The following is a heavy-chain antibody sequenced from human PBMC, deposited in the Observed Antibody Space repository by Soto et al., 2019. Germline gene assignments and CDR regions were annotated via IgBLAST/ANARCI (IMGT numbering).Heavy chain of an antibody. CDR1: GFSFSRHG. CDR3: ARDRSSTYYYYGMDL. CDR2: ISYDGSNQ. J-gene: IGHJ6*02. V-gene: IGHV3-30-3*01. Sequence: ESGGGVVQPGRSLRLSCAASGFSFSRHGMHWVRQAPGKGLEWVAVISYDGSNQDYADSVKGRFSISRDNSKNTVYLQMNSLRVEDSAVYYCARDRSSTYYYYGMDLWGQGTTVTVSS. D-gene: IGHD6-19*01.